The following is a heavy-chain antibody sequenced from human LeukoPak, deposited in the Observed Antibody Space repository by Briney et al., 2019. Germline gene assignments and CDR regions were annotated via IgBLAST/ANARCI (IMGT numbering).Heavy chain of an antibody. J-gene: IGHJ4*02. V-gene: IGHV3-15*01. Sequence: NPGRSLRPSCAASGFTFSNAWMSWVRQAPGKGLEWVGRIKSKTDGGTTDYAAPVKGRFTISRDDSKNTLYLQMNSLKTEDTAVYYCTTDHLPTCYYDSSGKDYWGQGTLVTVSS. CDR1: GFTFSNAW. D-gene: IGHD3-22*01. CDR3: TTDHLPTCYYDSSGKDY. CDR2: IKSKTDGGTT.